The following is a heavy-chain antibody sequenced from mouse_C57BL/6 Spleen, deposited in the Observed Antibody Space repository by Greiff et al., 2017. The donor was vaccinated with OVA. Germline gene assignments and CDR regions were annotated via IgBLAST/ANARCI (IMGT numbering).Heavy chain of an antibody. CDR1: GYTFTSYW. CDR2: IHPNSGST. D-gene: IGHD1-1*01. Sequence: QVQLQQPGAELVKPGASVKLSCKASGYTFTSYWMHWVKQRPGQGLEWIGMIHPNSGSTNYNEKFKSKATLTVDKSSSTAYMQLSSLTSEDSAVYYCARYYGSSYNWYFDVWGTGTTVTVSS. V-gene: IGHV1-64*01. CDR3: ARYYGSSYNWYFDV. J-gene: IGHJ1*03.